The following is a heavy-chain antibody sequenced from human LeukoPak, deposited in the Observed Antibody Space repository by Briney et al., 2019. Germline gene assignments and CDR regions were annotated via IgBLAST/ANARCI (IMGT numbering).Heavy chain of an antibody. J-gene: IGHJ4*02. D-gene: IGHD1-14*01. CDR2: IYPGDSDT. V-gene: IGHV5-51*01. CDR3: ARHQEPTYGHPYFDY. CDR1: GYSFTSYW. Sequence: GESLKISCKSSGYSFTSYWIGWVRQMPGKGLEWMAIIYPGDSDTRYSPSFQGQVTISADKSISTAYLQWSSLKASDTAMYYCARHQEPTYGHPYFDYWGQGTLVTVSS.